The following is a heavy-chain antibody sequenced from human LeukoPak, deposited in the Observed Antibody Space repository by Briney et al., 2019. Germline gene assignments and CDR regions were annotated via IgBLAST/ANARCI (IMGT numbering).Heavy chain of an antibody. D-gene: IGHD6-13*01. CDR2: SDGDGSGK. CDR3: VREVYSTTWYSLDF. Sequence: PGGSLRLSCAASGFTFSTYWMHWVRQAPGKGLVWVSRSDGDGSGKFFADSVKGRFTVSGDNAKNTLFLQMNSLRADDTAVYYCVREVYSTTWYSLDFWGQGTLVTVSS. V-gene: IGHV3-74*01. J-gene: IGHJ4*02. CDR1: GFTFSTYW.